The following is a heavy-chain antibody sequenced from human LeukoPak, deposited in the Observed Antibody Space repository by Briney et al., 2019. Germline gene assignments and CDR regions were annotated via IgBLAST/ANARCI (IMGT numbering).Heavy chain of an antibody. Sequence: ASVKVSCKASGYTFTGYYMHWVRQAPGQGLGWMGWINPNSGGTNYAQKFQGRVTMTRDTSISTAYMELSRLRSDDTAVYYCARDGRSGYYSHFDYWGQGTLVTVSS. D-gene: IGHD3-22*01. CDR3: ARDGRSGYYSHFDY. V-gene: IGHV1-2*02. CDR1: GYTFTGYY. J-gene: IGHJ4*02. CDR2: INPNSGGT.